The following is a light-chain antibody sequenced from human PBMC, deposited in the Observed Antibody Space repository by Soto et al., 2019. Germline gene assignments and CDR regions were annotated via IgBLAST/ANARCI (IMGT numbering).Light chain of an antibody. CDR3: QQHNNWPST. Sequence: ERVMTQSPATLSVSPGERATLSCRASQSVSNNLAWYQQKPGQAPRLLIYGASTRATGIPARFSGSGSGTESTLTISSLQSEDFAVYYSQQHNNWPSTFGQGTRWIS. CDR1: QSVSNN. CDR2: GAS. V-gene: IGKV3-15*01. J-gene: IGKJ1*01.